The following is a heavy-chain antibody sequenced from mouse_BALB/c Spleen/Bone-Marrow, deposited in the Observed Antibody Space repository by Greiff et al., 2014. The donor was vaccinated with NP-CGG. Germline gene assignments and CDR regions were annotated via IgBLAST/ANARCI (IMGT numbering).Heavy chain of an antibody. CDR2: IWADGST. Sequence: QVQLKESGPGLVAPSQILSISCTVSGFSFTSYGVHWVRQPPGKGLEWLGVIWADGSTNYNSALMSRLSISKDNAKSQFFLKMNSLQTDDTAMYYCARITTATGAMDYWGQGTSVTVSS. V-gene: IGHV2-9*02. J-gene: IGHJ4*01. CDR1: GFSFTSYG. D-gene: IGHD1-2*01. CDR3: ARITTATGAMDY.